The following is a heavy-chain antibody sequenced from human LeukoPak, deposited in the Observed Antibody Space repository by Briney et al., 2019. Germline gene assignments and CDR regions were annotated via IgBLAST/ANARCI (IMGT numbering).Heavy chain of an antibody. J-gene: IGHJ3*02. CDR2: ISWNSGSI. D-gene: IGHD3-22*01. CDR1: GFTFDDYA. Sequence: SGGSLRLSCAASGFTFDDYAMHWVRQAPGKGLEWVSGISWNSGSIGYADSVKGRFTISRDNAKNSLYLQMNSLRAEDTALYYCAKDTGKAMIVVTGAFDIWGQGTMVTVSS. CDR3: AKDTGKAMIVVTGAFDI. V-gene: IGHV3-9*01.